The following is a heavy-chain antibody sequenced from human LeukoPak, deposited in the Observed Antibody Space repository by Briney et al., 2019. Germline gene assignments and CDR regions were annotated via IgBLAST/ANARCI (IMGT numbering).Heavy chain of an antibody. CDR1: SGSISTSNYY. Sequence: SETLSLTCTVSSGSISTSNYYWGWVRQPPGKALEWIGNIFYSGSTNYNPSLKSRVTISVDTSKNQFSLKLSSVTAADTAVYYCARDVGKQWLVHWFDPWGQGTLVTVSS. D-gene: IGHD6-19*01. J-gene: IGHJ5*02. V-gene: IGHV4-39*07. CDR3: ARDVGKQWLVHWFDP. CDR2: IFYSGST.